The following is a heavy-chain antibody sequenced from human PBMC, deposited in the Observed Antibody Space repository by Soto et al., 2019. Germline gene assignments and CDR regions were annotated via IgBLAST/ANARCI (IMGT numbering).Heavy chain of an antibody. Sequence: TASGFTFSSYAMSWVRQAPGKGLEWVSAISGSGGSTYYADSVKGRFTISRDNSKNTLYLQMNSLRAEDTAVYYCARDGLSGGYSRVNYFDYWGQGTLVTVSS. V-gene: IGHV3-23*01. D-gene: IGHD1-26*01. CDR1: GFTFSSYA. CDR2: ISGSGGST. CDR3: ARDGLSGGYSRVNYFDY. J-gene: IGHJ4*02.